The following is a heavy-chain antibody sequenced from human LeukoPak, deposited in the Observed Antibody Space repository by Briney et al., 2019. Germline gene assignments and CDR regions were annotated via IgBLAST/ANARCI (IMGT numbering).Heavy chain of an antibody. Sequence: SQTLSLTCAVYGGSFSDYYWNWIRQPPGKGLEWIANIYYSGSTYYNPSLKSRVTISVDTSKNQLSLKLSAVTAADTAVYYCASVRRGFGESSKYYSYYYMDVWGNGTTVPIS. D-gene: IGHD3-10*01. CDR1: GGSFSDYY. CDR3: ASVRRGFGESSKYYSYYYMDV. CDR2: IYYSGST. J-gene: IGHJ6*03. V-gene: IGHV4-34*01.